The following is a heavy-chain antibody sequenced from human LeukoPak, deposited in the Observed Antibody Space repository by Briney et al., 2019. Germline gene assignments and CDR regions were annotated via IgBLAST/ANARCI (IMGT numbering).Heavy chain of an antibody. CDR1: GFTFNDYY. CDR2: INIGGTNT. CDR3: ATDGAGFDT. Sequence: GGSLRLSCAASGFTFNDYYMSWIRQTPGKGLEWLSYINIGGTNTHYADSVKGRFTISRDNAKKSLYLEMNNLRAEDTAVYYCATDGAGFDTWGQGVLVTVSS. J-gene: IGHJ5*02. V-gene: IGHV3-11*01.